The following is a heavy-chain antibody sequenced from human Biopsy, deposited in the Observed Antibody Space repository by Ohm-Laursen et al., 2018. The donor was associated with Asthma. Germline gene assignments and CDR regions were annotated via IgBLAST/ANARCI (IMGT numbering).Heavy chain of an antibody. D-gene: IGHD5-24*01. Sequence: SLRLSCTASGFSVSNKYMSWVRQAPGKGLEWVSLIYSGDNTYYADSVKGRFTISRAHSKLYLQMNNLRAEDAAVYHCARIIRLGYNSLDYGMDVWGQGPTVTVSS. V-gene: IGHV3-53*01. CDR3: ARIIRLGYNSLDYGMDV. J-gene: IGHJ6*02. CDR2: IYSGDNT. CDR1: GFSVSNKY.